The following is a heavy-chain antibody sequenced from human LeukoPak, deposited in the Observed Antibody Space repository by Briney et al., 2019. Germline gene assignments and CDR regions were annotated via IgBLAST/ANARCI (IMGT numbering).Heavy chain of an antibody. V-gene: IGHV1-2*02. J-gene: IGHJ5*02. CDR2: INPNSGGT. CDR3: ARVGYCSSTSCSNWFDP. CDR1: GYTFTGYY. Sequence: ASVKVSCKASGYTFTGYYMLWVRQAPRQLVKCMVWINPNSGGTNYAQKFHGRVTMTRDTSISTAYMELSRLRSDDTAVYYCARVGYCSSTSCSNWFDPWGQGTLVTVSS. D-gene: IGHD2-2*01.